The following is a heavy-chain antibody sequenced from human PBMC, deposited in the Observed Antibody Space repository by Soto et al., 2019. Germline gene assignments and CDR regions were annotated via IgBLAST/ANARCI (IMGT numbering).Heavy chain of an antibody. Sequence: QVQLVESGGGVVQPGKSLRLSCAASGFTFSSYALHWVRQAPGKGLEWVAVMSYDGSNEYADSAKGRFTISRDNFKNTLYLQMSSLRTDDTAVYYCARDPTSPEYRYSGRFRDNTFDSWGQGTLVTVSS. D-gene: IGHD1-26*01. CDR1: GFTFSSYA. CDR2: MSYDGSNE. J-gene: IGHJ5*01. V-gene: IGHV3-30-3*01. CDR3: ARDPTSPEYRYSGRFRDNTFDS.